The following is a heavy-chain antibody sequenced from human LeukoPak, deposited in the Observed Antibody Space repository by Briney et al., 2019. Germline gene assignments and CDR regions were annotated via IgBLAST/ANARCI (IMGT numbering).Heavy chain of an antibody. CDR2: ICVYNGNT. V-gene: IGHV1-18*01. CDR3: ARDETSGYSTIQLLY. CDR1: GYTFTIYG. D-gene: IGHD6-13*01. Sequence: ASVKVSCKASGYTFTIYGISWVRQAPGQGLEWVGWICVYNGNTNYAQKLQGRVTMTTDTSTSTAYLELRSLRSDDTAVYYCARDETSGYSTIQLLYWGQGTLVTVSS. J-gene: IGHJ4*02.